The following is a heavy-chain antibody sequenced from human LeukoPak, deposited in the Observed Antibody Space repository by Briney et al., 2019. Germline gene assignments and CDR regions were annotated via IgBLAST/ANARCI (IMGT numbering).Heavy chain of an antibody. CDR2: IWYDGSNK. CDR1: GFTFSSYG. V-gene: IGHV3-30*02. CDR3: AKDLGTHSSSFYFDY. D-gene: IGHD6-6*01. J-gene: IGHJ4*02. Sequence: GGSLRLSCAASGFTFSSYGMHWVRQAPGKGLEWVAVIWYDGSNKYYADSVKGRFTIFRDNSKNTLYLQMNSLRAEDTAVYFCAKDLGTHSSSFYFDYWGQGTLVTVSS.